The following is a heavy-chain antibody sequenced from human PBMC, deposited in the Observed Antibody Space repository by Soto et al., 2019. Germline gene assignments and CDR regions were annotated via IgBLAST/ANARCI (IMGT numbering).Heavy chain of an antibody. CDR2: IYTDGSST. CDR3: ASSPTHSSGWYVDYHGMDV. CDR1: GLTFSSYW. V-gene: IGHV3-74*01. D-gene: IGHD6-19*01. J-gene: IGHJ6*02. Sequence: GGSLRLSCAASGLTFSSYWMHWVRQAPGKGLVWVSRIYTDGSSTSYADPVKGRFTISRDNAKNTLYLQMNSLRAEDTAVYYCASSPTHSSGWYVDYHGMDVWGQGTTVTVSS.